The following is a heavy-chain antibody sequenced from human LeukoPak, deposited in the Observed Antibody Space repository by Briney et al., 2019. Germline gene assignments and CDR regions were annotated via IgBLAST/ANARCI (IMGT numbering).Heavy chain of an antibody. D-gene: IGHD2-2*01. CDR1: GYTFTGYY. V-gene: IGHV1-2*02. CDR3: TRVKEVVVPAASFDP. Sequence: SVNVSCTASGYTFTGYYIHRGPRAPGQGLEWMGWINPNSGGTNYAQTLQGRVTITRNTSISTAYMELSWLRCDAPAVSYCTRVKEVVVPAASFDPWGQGTPGTVSS. J-gene: IGHJ5*02. CDR2: INPNSGGT.